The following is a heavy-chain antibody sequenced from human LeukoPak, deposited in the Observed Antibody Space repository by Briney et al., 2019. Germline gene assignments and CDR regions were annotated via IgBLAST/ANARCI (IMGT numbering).Heavy chain of an antibody. CDR1: GFSFSSYG. J-gene: IGHJ5*02. V-gene: IGHV3-30*02. D-gene: IGHD2/OR15-2a*01. CDR3: ARDGEYTDWFDP. Sequence: GGSLRLSCAGSGFSFSSYGMHWVRQAPGKGLEWMAFIRSDGSNKYYADSVKGRFTISRDNAKNSLYLQMNSLRAEDTAVYYCARDGEYTDWFDPWGQGTLVTVSS. CDR2: IRSDGSNK.